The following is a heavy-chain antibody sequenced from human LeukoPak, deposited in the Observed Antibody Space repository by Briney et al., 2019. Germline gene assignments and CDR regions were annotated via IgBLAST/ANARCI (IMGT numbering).Heavy chain of an antibody. CDR3: ARDYGYSSSWYGYYYYYMDV. Sequence: SETLSLTCTVSGGSISNNNYYWGWIRQPPGKGLEWIGYIYYSGSTNYNPSLKSRVTISVDTSKNQFSLKLSSVTAADTAVYYCARDYGYSSSWYGYYYYYMDVWGKGTTVTVSS. V-gene: IGHV4-61*01. CDR2: IYYSGST. D-gene: IGHD6-13*01. J-gene: IGHJ6*03. CDR1: GGSISNNNYY.